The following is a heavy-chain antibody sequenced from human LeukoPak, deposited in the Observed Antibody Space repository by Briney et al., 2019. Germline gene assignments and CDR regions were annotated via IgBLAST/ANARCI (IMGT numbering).Heavy chain of an antibody. Sequence: GGSLRLSCAASGFTFSRSAMTWVRQTPGKGLDWVSSISSSGNTYYAGSVKGRFTISRDNSKNMLYLQMNSLRAEDTAVYYCVKGRISEDGLDFWGQGTLVTVYS. V-gene: IGHV3-23*01. CDR1: GFTFSRSA. CDR2: ISSSGNT. CDR3: VKGRISEDGLDF. D-gene: IGHD6-13*01. J-gene: IGHJ4*02.